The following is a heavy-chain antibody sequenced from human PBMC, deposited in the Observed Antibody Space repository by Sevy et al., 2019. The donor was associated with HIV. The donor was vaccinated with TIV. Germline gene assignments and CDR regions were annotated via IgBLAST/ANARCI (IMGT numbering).Heavy chain of an antibody. CDR3: ARDGDTSGYLYYFDY. Sequence: ASVKVSCKASGYTFTSYVMHWVRQAPGQSLEWMGWINAGNGNTKYSQKFQGRVTITRDTSASTAYVELSSLRSEDTAVYYCARDGDTSGYLYYFDYWGQGTLVTVSS. D-gene: IGHD3-22*01. CDR2: INAGNGNT. CDR1: GYTFTSYV. V-gene: IGHV1-3*01. J-gene: IGHJ4*02.